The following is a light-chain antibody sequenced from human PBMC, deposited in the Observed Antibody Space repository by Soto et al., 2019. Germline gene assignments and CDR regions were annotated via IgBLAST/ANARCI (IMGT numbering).Light chain of an antibody. CDR2: DVS. V-gene: IGLV2-11*01. Sequence: QSALTQPRSVSGSPGQSVTISCTGTSSDVGYYNYVSWYQQHPGKAPKVMIHDVSERPSGVPDRFSGSKSGNTASLTISGLQAEDEADYYCCSYAGSPRYVFGTGTKLTVL. CDR3: CSYAGSPRYV. J-gene: IGLJ1*01. CDR1: SSDVGYYNY.